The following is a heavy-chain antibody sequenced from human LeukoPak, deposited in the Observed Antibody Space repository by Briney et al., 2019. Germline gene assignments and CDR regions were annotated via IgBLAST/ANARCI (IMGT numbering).Heavy chain of an antibody. D-gene: IGHD5-18*01. CDR1: GFAVSTYS. CDR2: LNSDGIRT. Sequence: GGSLRLSCEVFGFAVSTYSMHWVRQTPGQGLVWVSRLNSDGIRTDYADPVRGRFTISRDNAKNTFYMYMDSLRAEDTAVYYCARAGFYNGYDYWGQGTLVTVSS. J-gene: IGHJ4*02. V-gene: IGHV3-74*01. CDR3: ARAGFYNGYDY.